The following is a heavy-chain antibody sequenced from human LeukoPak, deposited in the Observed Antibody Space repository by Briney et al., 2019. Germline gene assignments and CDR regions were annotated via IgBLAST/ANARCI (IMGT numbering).Heavy chain of an antibody. J-gene: IGHJ6*02. Sequence: PSETLSLTCTVSGGSISSYYWSWIRQPPGKGLEWIGYIYYSVSTNYNPSLKSRVTMSVDTSKNQVSLKLSSVTAADTAVYYCARRHPVWDYYDLDVWGQGTTVTVSS. CDR1: GGSISSYY. V-gene: IGHV4-59*01. CDR2: IYYSVST. D-gene: IGHD1-14*01. CDR3: ARRHPVWDYYDLDV.